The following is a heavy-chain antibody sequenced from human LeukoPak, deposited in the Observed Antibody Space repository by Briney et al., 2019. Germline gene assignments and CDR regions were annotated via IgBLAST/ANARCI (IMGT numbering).Heavy chain of an antibody. V-gene: IGHV3-23*01. CDR1: GFTFSSYE. J-gene: IGHJ4*02. CDR3: ATTGYSSRNY. Sequence: GGSLRLSCAASGFTFSSYEMNWVRQAPGKGLEWVSAISGSGGSTYYADSVKGRFTISRDNSKNTLYLQMNSLRAEDTAVYCCATTGYSSRNYWGQGTLVTVSS. CDR2: ISGSGGST. D-gene: IGHD6-13*01.